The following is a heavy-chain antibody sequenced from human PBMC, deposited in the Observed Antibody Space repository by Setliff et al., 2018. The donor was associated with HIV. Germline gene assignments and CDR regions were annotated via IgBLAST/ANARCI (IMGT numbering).Heavy chain of an antibody. CDR3: ARDDHYYDMGSILSDWYFDI. D-gene: IGHD3-22*01. CDR2: INPHTGST. Sequence: ASVKVSCKPSGYTFTAHYINWVRQAPGQGLEWVGFINPHTGSTNYPQKFQDRITITADESKDTAEMQLSSLTSDDTAVYYCARDDHYYDMGSILSDWYFDIWDRGTLVTVSS. J-gene: IGHJ2*01. CDR1: GYTFTAHY. V-gene: IGHV1-2*02.